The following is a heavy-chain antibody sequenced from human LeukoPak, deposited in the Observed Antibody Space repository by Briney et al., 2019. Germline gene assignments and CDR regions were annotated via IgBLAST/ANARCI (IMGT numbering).Heavy chain of an antibody. CDR1: GFTFSSYA. J-gene: IGHJ4*02. Sequence: PGGSLRLSCAASGFTFSSYAMSWVRQPPGKGLEWIGEINHSGSTNYNPSLKSRVTISVDTSKNQFSLKLSSVTAADTAVYYCARGQWLADYWGQGTLVTVSS. V-gene: IGHV4-34*01. CDR3: ARGQWLADY. D-gene: IGHD6-19*01. CDR2: INHSGST.